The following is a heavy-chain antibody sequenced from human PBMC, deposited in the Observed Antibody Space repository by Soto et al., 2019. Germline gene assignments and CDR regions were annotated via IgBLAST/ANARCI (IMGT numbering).Heavy chain of an antibody. CDR3: AHRRRYSSTWYAGFDY. CDR1: GLSLRTNGVG. V-gene: IGHV2-5*02. Sequence: QITLKESGPTLVKPTQTLTLTCTFSGLSLRTNGVGVGWIRQPPGKALEWLALIYWDDDKRYSPSLKSRLTINQDPSKNQVVLTMTNMDPEDTGTYYCAHRRRYSSTWYAGFDYWGQGTLVTVSS. CDR2: IYWDDDK. D-gene: IGHD6-13*01. J-gene: IGHJ4*02.